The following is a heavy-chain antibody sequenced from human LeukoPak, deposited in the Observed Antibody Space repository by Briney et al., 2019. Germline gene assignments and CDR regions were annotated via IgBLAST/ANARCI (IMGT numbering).Heavy chain of an antibody. CDR1: GFSLSSSGVG. D-gene: IGHD3-22*01. CDR2: IYWDDAK. J-gene: IGHJ4*02. Sequence: SGPTLVHPTPTLTLTCTFSGFSLSSSGVGVGWIRQPPGKALEWLALIYWDDAKRYSPSLKSRLTITKDTSKNQVVLTMTNMDPVDTATYYCAHRIASGYHYGFDYWGQGTLVTVSS. CDR3: AHRIASGYHYGFDY. V-gene: IGHV2-5*02.